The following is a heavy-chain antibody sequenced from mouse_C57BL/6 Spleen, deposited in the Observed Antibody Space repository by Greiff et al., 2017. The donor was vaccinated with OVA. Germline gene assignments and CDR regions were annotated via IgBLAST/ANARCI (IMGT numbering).Heavy chain of an antibody. V-gene: IGHV1-54*01. D-gene: IGHD1-1*01. CDR2: INPGSGGT. CDR3: ARDYGSSWGWFAY. Sequence: VQLQQSGAELVRPGTSVKVSCKASGYAFTNYLIEWVKQRTGQGLEWIGEINPGSGGTNYNEKFKGKATQTADQSYSTAYMQLSSLTSEDSAVSFEARDYGSSWGWFAYWGQGTPVTVSA. CDR1: GYAFTNYL. J-gene: IGHJ3*01.